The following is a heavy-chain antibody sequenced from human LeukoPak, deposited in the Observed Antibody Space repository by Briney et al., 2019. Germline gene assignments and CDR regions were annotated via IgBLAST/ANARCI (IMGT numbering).Heavy chain of an antibody. CDR2: ISYDGSNK. J-gene: IGHJ4*02. D-gene: IGHD2-2*02. CDR1: GFTFSSYG. V-gene: IGHV3-30*18. Sequence: GGSLRLSCAASGFTFSSYGMHWVRQAPGKGLEWVAVISYDGSNKYYADSVKGRITISRDNSKNTLYLQMNSLRAEDTAVYYCAKEGYCSSTSCYRSDNYFDYWGQGTLVTVSS. CDR3: AKEGYCSSTSCYRSDNYFDY.